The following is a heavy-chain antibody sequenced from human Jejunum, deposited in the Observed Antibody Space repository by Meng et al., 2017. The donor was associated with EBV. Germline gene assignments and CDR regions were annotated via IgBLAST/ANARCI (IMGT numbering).Heavy chain of an antibody. CDR2: ISVYRGNT. V-gene: IGHV1-18*01. J-gene: IGHJ4*02. CDR1: GYDFINSG. D-gene: IGHD5-24*01. Sequence: QVKLVQSGAEVKKPGASVKVSCKASGYDFINSGISWVRQAPGQGLEWMGWISVYRGNTNYAQRFQDRVTLTTNTSTSTVYMELRSLTSDDTAVYYCARDRSNSDYWDQGTLVTVSS. CDR3: ARDRSNSDY.